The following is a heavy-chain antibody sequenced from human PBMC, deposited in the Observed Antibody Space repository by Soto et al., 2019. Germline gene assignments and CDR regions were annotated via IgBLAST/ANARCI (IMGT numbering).Heavy chain of an antibody. CDR2: IIPIFGTA. V-gene: IGHV1-69*13. Sequence: SVEVSCKASGGTFSSYAISWVRQAPGQGLEWMGGIIPIFGTANYAQKFQGRVTITADESTSTAYMELSSPGSEDTAVYYCARRIAAAGPSDYYGMDVWGQGTTVTVSS. J-gene: IGHJ6*02. D-gene: IGHD6-13*01. CDR1: GGTFSSYA. CDR3: ARRIAAAGPSDYYGMDV.